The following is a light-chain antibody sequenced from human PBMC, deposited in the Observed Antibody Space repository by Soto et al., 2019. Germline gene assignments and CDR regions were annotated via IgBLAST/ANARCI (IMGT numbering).Light chain of an antibody. CDR3: SSYTSSLTWV. CDR1: SSDVGGYNY. V-gene: IGLV2-14*01. CDR2: EVS. J-gene: IGLJ3*02. Sequence: QSALTQPASVSGSPGQSITISCTGSSSDVGGYNYVSWYQQYPGKAPQVLLYEVSNRPSGVSNRFSGSKSGNTASLTISGLQADDEADDYCSSYTSSLTWVFGGGTKLTVL.